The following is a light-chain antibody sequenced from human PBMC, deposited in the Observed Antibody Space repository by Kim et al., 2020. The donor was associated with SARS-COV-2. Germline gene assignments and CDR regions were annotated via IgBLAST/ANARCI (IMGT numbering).Light chain of an antibody. CDR2: QAS. Sequence: ASVGDRVHITCRASQSIDTWLAWFQQRPGKAPKLLIYQASTFESGVPSRFSGSGSGTEFTLTISSLQPDDFATYFCKQYNTYSGTFGQGTQVDIK. CDR3: KQYNTYSGT. J-gene: IGKJ1*01. V-gene: IGKV1-5*03. CDR1: QSIDTW.